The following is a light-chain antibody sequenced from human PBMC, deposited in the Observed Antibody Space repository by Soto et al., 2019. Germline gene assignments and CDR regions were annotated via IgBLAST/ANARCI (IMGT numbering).Light chain of an antibody. CDR2: DVT. CDR1: SMDVGGYNY. Sequence: SQPASGSGSPGQAVTISCTGPSMDVGGYNYVSWYQHHPGKAPKLIIYDVTNRPSGVSNPFSGSKSGNTASLTISGLQPEDEADYYCSSYTTSNTRQIVFGTGTKVTVL. V-gene: IGLV2-14*03. CDR3: SSYTTSNTRQIV. J-gene: IGLJ1*01.